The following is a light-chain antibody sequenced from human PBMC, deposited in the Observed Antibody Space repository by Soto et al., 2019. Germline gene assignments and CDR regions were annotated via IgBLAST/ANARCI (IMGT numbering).Light chain of an antibody. V-gene: IGKV3-11*01. CDR3: QQRANWPPLT. CDR1: RNIYNH. Sequence: EVVLTQSPATLYLSPGERATLSCRASRNIYNHLAWYQHTPGQAPRLLIHDASKRASGIPARFSGSGSGTDFTLTISSLEPEDFAVYYCQQRANWPPLTFGGGTKVELK. J-gene: IGKJ4*01. CDR2: DAS.